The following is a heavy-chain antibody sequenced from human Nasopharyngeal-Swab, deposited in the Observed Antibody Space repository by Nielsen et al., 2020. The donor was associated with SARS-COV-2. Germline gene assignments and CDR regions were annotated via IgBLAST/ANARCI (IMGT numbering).Heavy chain of an antibody. CDR2: IRSSTSYI. CDR3: ATSGYSSGWIF. CDR1: GFIFSTYT. D-gene: IGHD6-19*01. J-gene: IGHJ4*02. Sequence: GGSLRLSCAASGFIFSTYTMNWVSQAPGKGLEWLSSIRSSTSYIYYATSVKGRFTISRDNAKNSLYLQMNSLRTEDTAVYYCATSGYSSGWIFWGQGTLVTVSS. V-gene: IGHV3-21*01.